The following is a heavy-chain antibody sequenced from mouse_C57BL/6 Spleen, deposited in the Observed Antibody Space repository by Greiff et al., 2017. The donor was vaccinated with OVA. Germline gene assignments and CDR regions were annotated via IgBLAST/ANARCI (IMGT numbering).Heavy chain of an antibody. CDR2: IRLKSDNYAT. J-gene: IGHJ1*03. Sequence: EVQVVESGGGLVQPGGSMKLSCVASGFTFSNYWMNWVRQSPEKGLEWVAQIRLKSDNYATHYAESVKGRFTISRDDSKSSVYLQMNNLRAEDTGSYYCTGGYFDVWGTGTTVTVSS. CDR1: GFTFSNYW. CDR3: TGGYFDV. V-gene: IGHV6-3*01.